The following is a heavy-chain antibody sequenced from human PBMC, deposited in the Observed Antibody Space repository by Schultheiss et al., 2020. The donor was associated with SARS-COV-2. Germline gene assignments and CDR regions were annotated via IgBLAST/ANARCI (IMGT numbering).Heavy chain of an antibody. V-gene: IGHV3-74*01. CDR2: ISGDGSST. Sequence: GESLKISCAASGFTFSSYSMNWVRQAPGKGLEWVSRISGDGSSTSYADSVKGRFTISRDNAKKTLYLQMNSLRAEDTAVYYCARPGDGFDYWGQGTLVTVSS. CDR3: ARPGDGFDY. J-gene: IGHJ4*02. CDR1: GFTFSSYS. D-gene: IGHD3-10*01.